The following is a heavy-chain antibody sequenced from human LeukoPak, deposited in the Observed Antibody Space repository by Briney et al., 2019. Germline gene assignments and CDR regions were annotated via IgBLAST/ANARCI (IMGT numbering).Heavy chain of an antibody. J-gene: IGHJ4*02. CDR3: ARDHGGDSRTFDY. CDR1: GGSISNIDNY. Sequence: SSETLSLTCTVSGGSISNIDNYWGWTRQPPGKGLEWIGIIYYSGSTYYNPSLKSRVTISVDTSKNQYSLKVSSVTAADTAVYYCARDHGGDSRTFDYWGQGSLVTVSS. CDR2: IYYSGST. D-gene: IGHD4-23*01. V-gene: IGHV4-39*02.